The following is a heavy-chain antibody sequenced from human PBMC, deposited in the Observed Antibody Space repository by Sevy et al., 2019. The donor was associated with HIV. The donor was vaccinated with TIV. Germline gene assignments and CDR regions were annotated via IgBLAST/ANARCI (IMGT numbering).Heavy chain of an antibody. CDR1: GYSFTAYW. CDR3: ARGGHLPLDAFNL. J-gene: IGHJ3*01. Sequence: GESLKISCKASGYSFTAYWIGWVRHMPGKGLTWMGILFPGNSDVRSFEGHVTVSVDKSVNTAYPQWGSLKASDSAIYYCARGGHLPLDAFNLWGQGTMVTVSS. V-gene: IGHV5-51*01. D-gene: IGHD2-15*01. CDR2: LFPGNSDV.